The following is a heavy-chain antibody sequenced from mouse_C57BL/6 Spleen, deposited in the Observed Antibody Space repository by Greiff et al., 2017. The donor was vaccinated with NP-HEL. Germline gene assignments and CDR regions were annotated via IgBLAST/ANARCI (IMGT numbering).Heavy chain of an antibody. CDR1: GYTFTSYG. J-gene: IGHJ2*01. CDR3: ARSGTTVEKGPYLDY. CDR2: IYPRSGNT. V-gene: IGHV1-81*01. Sequence: QVQLQQSGAELARPGASVKLSCKASGYTFTSYGISWVKQRTGQGLEWIGEIYPRSGNTYYNEKFKGKATLTADKSSSTAYMELRSLTSEDSAVYFCARSGTTVEKGPYLDYWGQGTTLTVSS. D-gene: IGHD1-1*01.